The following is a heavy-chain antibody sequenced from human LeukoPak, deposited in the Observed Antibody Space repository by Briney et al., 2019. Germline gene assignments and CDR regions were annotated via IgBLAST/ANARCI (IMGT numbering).Heavy chain of an antibody. V-gene: IGHV1-69*01. J-gene: IGHJ6*03. CDR1: GGTFSSYA. D-gene: IGHD5/OR15-5a*01. CDR2: IIPIFGTA. CDR3: ASGPMVYGQYYYYYMDV. Sequence: GSSVKVSCKASGGTFSSYAICWVRQAPGQGLEWMGGIIPIFGTANYAQKFQGRVTITADESTSTAYMELSSLRSEDTAVYYCASGPMVYGQYYYYYMDVWGKGTTVTVSS.